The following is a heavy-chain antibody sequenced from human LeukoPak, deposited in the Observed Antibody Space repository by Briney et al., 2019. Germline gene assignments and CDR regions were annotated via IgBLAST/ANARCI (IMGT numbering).Heavy chain of an antibody. V-gene: IGHV4-34*01. J-gene: IGHJ6*03. CDR1: GGSFSGYY. CDR2: INHSGST. Sequence: SETLSLTCAVYGGSFSGYYWSWIRQPPGKGLEWIGEINHSGSTNYNPSLKSRVTISVDTSKNQFSLKLSSVTAADTAVYYCARGSLAYYDFWSGYYGDYYYYMDVWGKGTTVTVSS. CDR3: ARGSLAYYDFWSGYYGDYYYYMDV. D-gene: IGHD3-3*01.